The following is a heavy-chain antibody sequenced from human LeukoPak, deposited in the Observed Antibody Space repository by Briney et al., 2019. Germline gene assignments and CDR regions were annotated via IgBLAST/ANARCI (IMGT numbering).Heavy chain of an antibody. CDR1: GFTFSTSN. D-gene: IGHD2/OR15-2a*01. CDR2: ISAASNYI. CDR3: ARGYFLGFDY. J-gene: IGHJ4*02. V-gene: IGHV3-21*01. Sequence: GGTLRLSCAASGFTFSTSNMNWVRQAPGKGLQWVSSISAASNYIYYADSVKGRLTISRDNAKNSLYLQMNSLRAEDAAVYYCARGYFLGFDYWGQGTLVTVSS.